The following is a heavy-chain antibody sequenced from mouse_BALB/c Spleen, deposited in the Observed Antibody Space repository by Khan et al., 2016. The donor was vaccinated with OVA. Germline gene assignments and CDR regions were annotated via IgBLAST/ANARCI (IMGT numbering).Heavy chain of an antibody. Sequence: EVQRVESGGGLVQPGGSRKLSCAASGFTFSSFGMHWVRQAPEKGLEWVAYINSGRTTISYADPVKGRFTISRDNPKNHLFLQMTSIRSEVTAMYYCARVNWAYWCQGSTRTVSS. CDR2: INSGRTTI. J-gene: IGHJ2*01. CDR1: GFTFSSFG. V-gene: IGHV5-17*02. CDR3: ARVNWAY. D-gene: IGHD4-1*01.